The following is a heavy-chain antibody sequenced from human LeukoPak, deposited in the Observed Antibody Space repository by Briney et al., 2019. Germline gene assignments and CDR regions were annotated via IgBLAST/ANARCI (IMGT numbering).Heavy chain of an antibody. CDR3: AKMAGSGYYFYMDV. CDR2: IKQDGSEK. D-gene: IGHD3-10*01. J-gene: IGHJ6*03. CDR1: GFTFTNYW. V-gene: IGHV3-7*03. Sequence: GGSLRLSCAASGFTFTNYWMSWVRQTPGKGLECVANIKQDGSEKYYVDSVKGRFTISRDNAKNSLYLQMNSLRAEDTALYHCAKMAGSGYYFYMDVWGKGTTVTISS.